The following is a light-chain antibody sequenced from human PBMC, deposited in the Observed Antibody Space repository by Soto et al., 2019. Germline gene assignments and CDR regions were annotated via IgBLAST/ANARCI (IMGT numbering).Light chain of an antibody. CDR3: SSYTSSNTYV. V-gene: IGLV2-14*03. CDR1: SSDVGGYNS. Sequence: QSALTQPASVSGSPGQSIAISCTGTSSDVGGYNSVSWYQQHPGKAPKLMIYNVSNRPSGVSDRFSGSKSGNTPSLTISGLQAEDEADYYCSSYTSSNTYVFGTGTKLTVL. J-gene: IGLJ1*01. CDR2: NVS.